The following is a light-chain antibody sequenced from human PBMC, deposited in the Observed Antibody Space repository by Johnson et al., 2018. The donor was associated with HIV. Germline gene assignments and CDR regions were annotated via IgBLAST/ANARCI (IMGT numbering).Light chain of an antibody. CDR1: SSNIGNKY. CDR2: ENS. V-gene: IGLV1-51*02. Sequence: VLTQPPSVSAAPGQKVTISCSGSSSNIGNKYVSWYQQLPGTAPKLLIYENSKRPSGIPDRFSGSKSGTSATLGITGLQTGDEADYYCGTWYTSLSAGGVFGTGTKVTVL. CDR3: GTWYTSLSAGGV. J-gene: IGLJ1*01.